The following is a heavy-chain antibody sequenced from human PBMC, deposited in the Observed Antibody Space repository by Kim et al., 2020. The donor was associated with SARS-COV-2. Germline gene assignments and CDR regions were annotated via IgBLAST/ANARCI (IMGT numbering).Heavy chain of an antibody. CDR1: GFTFSSYA. CDR2: IYSGGSST. J-gene: IGHJ6*02. D-gene: IGHD3-3*01. Sequence: GGSLRLSCAASGFTFSSYAMSWVRQAPGKGLEWVSVIYSGGSSTYYADSVKGRFTISRDNSKNTLYLQMNSLRAEDTAVYYCAKVLHYDFWSGYLSYYYYGMDVWGQGTTVTVSS. V-gene: IGHV3-23*03. CDR3: AKVLHYDFWSGYLSYYYYGMDV.